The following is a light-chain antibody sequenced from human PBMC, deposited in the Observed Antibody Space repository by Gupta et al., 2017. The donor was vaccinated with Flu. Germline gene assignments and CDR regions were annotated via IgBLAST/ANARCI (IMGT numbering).Light chain of an antibody. Sequence: PATLSLSPAERATLSCRASQSVGTYLAWYQQKPGQTPRLLICDTSNRAVGIPARFSGSGSGTDFTLTISSLEPEDFVVYYCQQRSDWSRTFGQGTKVEMK. V-gene: IGKV3-11*01. CDR2: DTS. CDR3: QQRSDWSRT. J-gene: IGKJ1*01. CDR1: QSVGTY.